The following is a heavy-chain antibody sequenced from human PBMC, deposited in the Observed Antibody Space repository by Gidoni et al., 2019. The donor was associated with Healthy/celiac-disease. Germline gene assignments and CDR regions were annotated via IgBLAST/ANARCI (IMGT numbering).Heavy chain of an antibody. V-gene: IGHV2-5*01. Sequence: QITLKESGPTLVKPTQTLTLTCTFSGFSLSTSGVGVGWIRQPPGKALEWLALIYWNDDKRYSPSLKSRLTITKDTSKNQVVLTMTNMDPVDTATYYCAHRIGYGSGSYYGYFDYWGQGTLVTVSS. CDR1: GFSLSTSGVG. D-gene: IGHD3-10*01. CDR2: IYWNDDK. CDR3: AHRIGYGSGSYYGYFDY. J-gene: IGHJ4*02.